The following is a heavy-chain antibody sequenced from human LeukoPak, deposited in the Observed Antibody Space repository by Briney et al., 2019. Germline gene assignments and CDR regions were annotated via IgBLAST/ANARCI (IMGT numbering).Heavy chain of an antibody. CDR3: ARDASNWFDP. J-gene: IGHJ5*02. CDR2: IYYSGST. V-gene: IGHV4-39*07. Sequence: SETLSLTRTVSGGSISSSSYYWGWIRQPPGKGLEWIGSIYYSGSTYYNPSLKSRVTISVDTSKNQFSLKLSSVTAADTAVYYCARDASNWFDPWGQGTLVTVSS. CDR1: GGSISSSSYY.